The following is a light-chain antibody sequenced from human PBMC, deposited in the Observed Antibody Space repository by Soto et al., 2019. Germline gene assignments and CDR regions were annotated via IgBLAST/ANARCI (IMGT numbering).Light chain of an antibody. Sequence: QSVLTQPASVSGSPGQSITISCTGTSRDVGGYNYVSWYQQHPGTAPKLMIYEVSNRPSGVSDRFSGSRSGNTASLTISGLQAEDESDYYCISYTSSSTWVFGGGTKLTVL. CDR1: SRDVGGYNY. J-gene: IGLJ3*02. V-gene: IGLV2-14*01. CDR2: EVS. CDR3: ISYTSSSTWV.